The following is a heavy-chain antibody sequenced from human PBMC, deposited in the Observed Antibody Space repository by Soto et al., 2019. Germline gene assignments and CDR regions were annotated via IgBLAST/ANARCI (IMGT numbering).Heavy chain of an antibody. CDR1: GFTFSSYW. CDR2: IKQDGSEK. V-gene: IGHV3-7*01. Sequence: GGSLRLSCAASGFTFSSYWMSWVRQSPGKGLEWVANIKQDGSEKYYVDSVKGRFTISRDNAKNSLYLQMNSLRAEDTAVYYCARDFVAGRGYYYYGMDVWGQGTTVTV. CDR3: ARDFVAGRGYYYYGMDV. D-gene: IGHD6-6*01. J-gene: IGHJ6*02.